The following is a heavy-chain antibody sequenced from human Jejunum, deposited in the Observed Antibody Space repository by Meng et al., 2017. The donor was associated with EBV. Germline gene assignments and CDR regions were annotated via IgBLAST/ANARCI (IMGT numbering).Heavy chain of an antibody. V-gene: IGHV4-4*02. Sequence: VAGPGLVKPWGNLSLSCRVLGDSIDSRKLWGWVRQSPGGGLEWIGEIYYRGRTNHNPSPKSRVPILVDRSENHFSLHLGSVTAADTAVYYCVRGGDYCLVYWGQGTLVTVAS. J-gene: IGHJ4*02. D-gene: IGHD2-21*02. CDR3: VRGGDYCLVY. CDR2: IYYRGRT. CDR1: GDSIDSRKL.